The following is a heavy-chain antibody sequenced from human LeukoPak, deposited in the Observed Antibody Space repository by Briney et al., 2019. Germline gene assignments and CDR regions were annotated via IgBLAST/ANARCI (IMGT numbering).Heavy chain of an antibody. CDR3: ARGSAARPGYYYYMDV. CDR1: GLTFSSYW. D-gene: IGHD6-6*01. V-gene: IGHV3-74*01. Sequence: GGSLRLSCAASGLTFSSYWMNWVRQAPGKGLVWVSRINSDGSSTSYADSVKGRFTISRNNAKNTLYLQMNSLRAEDTAVYYGARGSAARPGYYYYMDVWGKGTTVTVSS. CDR2: INSDGSST. J-gene: IGHJ6*03.